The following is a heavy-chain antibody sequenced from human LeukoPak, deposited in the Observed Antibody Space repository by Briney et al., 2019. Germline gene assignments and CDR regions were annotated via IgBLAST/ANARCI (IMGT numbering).Heavy chain of an antibody. D-gene: IGHD3-22*01. V-gene: IGHV1-24*01. Sequence: ASVKVSCKVSGYTLTELSMHWVRQAPGKGLEWMGGFDPEDGETIYAQKFQGRVTMTEDTSTDTAYMELSSLRSEDTAVYYCATEPFTNYYDSSGYGLDYWGQGTLVTVSS. CDR3: ATEPFTNYYDSSGYGLDY. J-gene: IGHJ4*02. CDR2: FDPEDGET. CDR1: GYTLTELS.